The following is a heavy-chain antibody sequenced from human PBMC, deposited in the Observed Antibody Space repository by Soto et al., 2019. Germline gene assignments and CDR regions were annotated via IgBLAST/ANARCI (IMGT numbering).Heavy chain of an antibody. CDR1: GFTLCTHA. CDR2: ISTSVGST. V-gene: IGHV3-23*01. D-gene: IGHD3-10*01. Sequence: GGAPRISCAASGFTLCTHAMSWVRQAPGKGLEWVSAISTSVGSTYYTDSVKGRFTISRDNSKNTLYLQMNGMRDEGTAVYYCAKGGQSYDYWGQGTLVTVSS. J-gene: IGHJ4*02. CDR3: AKGGQSYDY.